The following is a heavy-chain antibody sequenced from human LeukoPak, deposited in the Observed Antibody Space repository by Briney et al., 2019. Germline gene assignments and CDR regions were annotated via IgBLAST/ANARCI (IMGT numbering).Heavy chain of an antibody. V-gene: IGHV4-59*01. Sequence: PSETLSLTCTVSGDSISNYYWSWVRQPPGKGLEWIGYIYYSGSTNYNPSLKSRVSISADTSKNQFSLKLSSVTAADTAVYYCARLPPVGPGLDDYWGHGTLVTVSS. J-gene: IGHJ4*01. CDR1: GDSISNYY. CDR3: ARLPPVGPGLDDY. D-gene: IGHD3/OR15-3a*01. CDR2: IYYSGST.